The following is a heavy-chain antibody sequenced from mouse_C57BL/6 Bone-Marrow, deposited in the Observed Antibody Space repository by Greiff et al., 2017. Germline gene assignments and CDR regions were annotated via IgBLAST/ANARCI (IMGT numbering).Heavy chain of an antibody. CDR1: GYSITRGYF. CDR3: AREPLRQDWYFDV. CDR2: ISYDGSN. J-gene: IGHJ1*03. V-gene: IGHV3-6*01. Sequence: EVKLMESGPGLVKPSQSLSLTCSVTGYSITRGYFWNLLRQFPGNKLEWMGYISYDGSNKYNPSLQNRISITRDTSKNQFFLKLNSVTTEDTATYYCAREPLRQDWYFDVWGTGTTVTVSS. D-gene: IGHD2-4*01.